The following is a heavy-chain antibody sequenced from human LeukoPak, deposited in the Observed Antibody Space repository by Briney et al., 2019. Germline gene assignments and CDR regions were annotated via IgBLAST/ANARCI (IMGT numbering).Heavy chain of an antibody. D-gene: IGHD3-9*01. CDR2: ISGSGGST. Sequence: PGGSLRLSCAASGFTFSSYAMTWGRQAPGKGLEWVSIISGSGGSTSYADSVKGRFTISRDNSKNTLYLQMNSLRAEDTALYYCAKPYSGTILTGWFDPWGQGTLVTVSS. CDR3: AKPYSGTILTGWFDP. V-gene: IGHV3-23*01. J-gene: IGHJ5*02. CDR1: GFTFSSYA.